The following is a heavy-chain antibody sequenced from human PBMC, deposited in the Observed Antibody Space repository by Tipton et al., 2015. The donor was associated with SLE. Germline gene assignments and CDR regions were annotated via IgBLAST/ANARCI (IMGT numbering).Heavy chain of an antibody. CDR2: IYHSGST. Sequence: TLSLTCAVSGYSISSGYYWGWIRQPPGKGLEWIGSIYHSGSTYYNPSLKSRVTISVDTSKNQFSLKLSSVTAADTAVYYCARVIQRELSLDAFDIWGQGTMVTVSS. V-gene: IGHV4-38-2*01. D-gene: IGHD1-26*01. CDR3: ARVIQRELSLDAFDI. CDR1: GYSISSGYY. J-gene: IGHJ3*02.